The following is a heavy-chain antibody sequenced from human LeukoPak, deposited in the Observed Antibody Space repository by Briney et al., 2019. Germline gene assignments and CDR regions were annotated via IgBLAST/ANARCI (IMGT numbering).Heavy chain of an antibody. Sequence: GWSLRLSCTASGFTFSGAAMHWVRQASGKGPEWVGHIRSKPNNYATAYAASVKGRFTISRDDSKNTAYLQMNSLKIEDTAVYYCTRPLGAAAGTYFDPWGQGTLVTVSS. V-gene: IGHV3-73*01. D-gene: IGHD6-13*01. CDR3: TRPLGAAAGTYFDP. J-gene: IGHJ5*02. CDR1: GFTFSGAA. CDR2: IRSKPNNYAT.